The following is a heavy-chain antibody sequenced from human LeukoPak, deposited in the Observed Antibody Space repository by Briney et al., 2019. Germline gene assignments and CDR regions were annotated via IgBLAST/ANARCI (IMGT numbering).Heavy chain of an antibody. CDR2: IYWNDDK. V-gene: IGHV2-5*01. CDR3: TRGYYYDSFTFDI. D-gene: IGHD3-22*01. J-gene: IGHJ3*02. Sequence: SGPTLMNPTQTLTLTCTFSGFSLRTRRMGVGWIRQPPGKALEWLTLIYWNDDKRYSPSLKSRLTITKDTSKTQVVLTMTTMDPVDTATYYCTRGYYYDSFTFDIWGQGTMLTVSP. CDR1: GFSLRTRRMG.